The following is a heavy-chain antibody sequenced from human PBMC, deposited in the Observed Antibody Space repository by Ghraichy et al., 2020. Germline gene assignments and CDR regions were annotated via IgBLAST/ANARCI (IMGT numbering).Heavy chain of an antibody. CDR3: ARGRAGGLVPPYGGNDFDY. Sequence: GGSLRLSCAASGFTFSSYSMNWVRQAPGKGLEWVSYISSSSSTIYYADSVKGRFTISRDNAKNSLYLQMNSLRDEDTAVYYCARGRAGGLVPPYGGNDFDYWGQGTLVTVSS. V-gene: IGHV3-48*02. J-gene: IGHJ4*02. CDR2: ISSSSSTI. D-gene: IGHD4-23*01. CDR1: GFTFSSYS.